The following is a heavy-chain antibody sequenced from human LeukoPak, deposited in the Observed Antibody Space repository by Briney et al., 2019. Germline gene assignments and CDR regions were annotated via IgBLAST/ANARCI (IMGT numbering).Heavy chain of an antibody. CDR3: ARSEYSTPADY. CDR2: IRSKANSYAT. CDR1: GFTFSGSA. Sequence: GGSLRLSCAASGFTFSGSAMHWVRQASGKGLEWVGRIRSKANSYATAYAASVKGRFTISRDDSKNTAYLQMNSLKTEDTAVYYCARSEYSTPADYWGQGTLVTVSS. J-gene: IGHJ4*02. V-gene: IGHV3-73*01. D-gene: IGHD6-6*01.